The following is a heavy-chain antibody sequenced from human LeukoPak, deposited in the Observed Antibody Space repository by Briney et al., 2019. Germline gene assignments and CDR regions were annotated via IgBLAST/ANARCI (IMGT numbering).Heavy chain of an antibody. Sequence: PSETLSLTCTVSGGSISSSSYYWGWIPQPPGKGLEWIGSIYYSGSTYYNPSLKSRVTISVDTSKNQFSLKLSSVTAADTAVYYCARPSSSSFDYWGQGTLVTVPS. J-gene: IGHJ4*02. CDR3: ARPSSSSFDY. D-gene: IGHD6-6*01. V-gene: IGHV4-39*01. CDR2: IYYSGST. CDR1: GGSISSSSYY.